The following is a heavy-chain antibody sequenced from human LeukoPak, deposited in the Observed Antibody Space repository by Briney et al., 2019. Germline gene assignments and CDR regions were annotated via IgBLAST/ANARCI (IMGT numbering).Heavy chain of an antibody. D-gene: IGHD2-15*01. Sequence: SETLSLTCAVYGGSLSGYYWSWIRQAPGKGLEWIGEISQSGYTTYNPSLKSRVSISVVTPRNHLSLNLKSVTAADTAMYYCASFDCTGGSCTAGAFDIWGQGTLVIVSS. CDR2: ISQSGYT. CDR3: ASFDCTGGSCTAGAFDI. V-gene: IGHV4-34*01. CDR1: GGSLSGYY. J-gene: IGHJ3*02.